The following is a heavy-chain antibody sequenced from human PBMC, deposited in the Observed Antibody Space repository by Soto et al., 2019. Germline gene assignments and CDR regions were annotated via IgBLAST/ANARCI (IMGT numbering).Heavy chain of an antibody. J-gene: IGHJ5*01. Sequence: QVQLVQSGAELRKPGASVKVSCKAAGYLFNDNHMHWLRQAPGQGLEWMGWLNTYSGATTYGANYKWSINLTRDTSLYTSYMELIGLRSYDTAVYSCATAKRGTVSLLSAWGQGTLVTVSS. CDR1: GYLFNDNH. D-gene: IGHD4-4*01. V-gene: IGHV1-2*02. CDR2: LNTYSGAT. CDR3: ATAKRGTVSLLSA.